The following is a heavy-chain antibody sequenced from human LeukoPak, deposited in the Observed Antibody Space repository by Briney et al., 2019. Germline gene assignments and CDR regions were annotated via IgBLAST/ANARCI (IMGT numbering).Heavy chain of an antibody. CDR3: AGGYYDSFGGY. V-gene: IGHV3-23*01. D-gene: IGHD3-22*01. CDR2: SGSGGNT. J-gene: IGHJ4*02. Sequence: PGGSLRLSCAASGFTLSSYAMIWVRQAPGKGLEWVSASGSGGNTYYADSVKGRFTIARDNSKNTLYLEMSSLRAEDTAVYYCAGGYYDSFGGYWGQGTLVTVSS. CDR1: GFTLSSYA.